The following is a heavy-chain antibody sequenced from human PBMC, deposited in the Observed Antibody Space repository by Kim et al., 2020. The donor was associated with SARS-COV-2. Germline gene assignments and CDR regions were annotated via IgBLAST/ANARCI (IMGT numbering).Heavy chain of an antibody. CDR2: T. J-gene: IGHJ4*02. Sequence: TNYAQKFQGRVTMTRDTSISTAYMELSRLRSDDTVVYYCARGASSSWYDYWGQGTLVTVSS. CDR3: ARGASSSWYDY. V-gene: IGHV1-2*05. D-gene: IGHD6-13*01.